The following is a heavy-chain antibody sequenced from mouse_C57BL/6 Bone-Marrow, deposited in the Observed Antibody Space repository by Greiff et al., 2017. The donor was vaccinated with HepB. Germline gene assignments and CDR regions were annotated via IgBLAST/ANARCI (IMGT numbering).Heavy chain of an antibody. J-gene: IGHJ3*01. CDR1: GYTFTDYE. V-gene: IGHV1-15*01. Sequence: QVQLQQSGAELVRPGASVTLSCKASGYTFTDYEMHWVKQTPVHGLEWIGAIDPETGGTAYNQKFKGKAILTADKSSSTAYMELRSLTSEDSAVYYCTPIYYDYPAWFAYWGQGTLVTVS. CDR3: TPIYYDYPAWFAY. CDR2: IDPETGGT. D-gene: IGHD2-4*01.